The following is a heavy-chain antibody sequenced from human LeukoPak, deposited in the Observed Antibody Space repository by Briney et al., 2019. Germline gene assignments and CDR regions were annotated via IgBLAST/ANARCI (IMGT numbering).Heavy chain of an antibody. CDR2: IYSGGTT. CDR1: GFTVSSNY. D-gene: IGHD4-17*01. J-gene: IGHJ4*02. CDR3: ARVMDYGLYYFDY. Sequence: GGSLRLSCAASGFTVSSNYMTWVRRAPGKGLEWVSVIYSGGTTYYADSVKGRFTISRDNSKNTLYLQMNSLRAEDTAVYYCARVMDYGLYYFDYWGQGTLVTVSS. V-gene: IGHV3-53*01.